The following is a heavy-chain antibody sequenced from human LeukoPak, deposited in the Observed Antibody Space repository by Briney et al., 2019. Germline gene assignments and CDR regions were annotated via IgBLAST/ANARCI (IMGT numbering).Heavy chain of an antibody. CDR3: ARVLPAYGYFDY. V-gene: IGHV4-61*02. D-gene: IGHD2-15*01. Sequence: MPSQTLSLTCTVSGGSISSGSYYWSWIRQPAGKGLEWIGRIYTSGSTNYNPSLKSRVTISVDTSKNQFSLKLSSVTAADTAVYYCARVLPAYGYFDYWGQGTLVTVSS. CDR1: GGSISSGSYY. CDR2: IYTSGST. J-gene: IGHJ4*02.